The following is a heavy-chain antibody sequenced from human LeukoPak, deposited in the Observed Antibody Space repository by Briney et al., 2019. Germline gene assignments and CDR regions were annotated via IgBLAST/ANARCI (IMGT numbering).Heavy chain of an antibody. D-gene: IGHD3-10*01. CDR3: ARDKRGSSYYYYYMDV. Sequence: PSETLSLTCTVSGGSISSGSYYWSWIRQPAGKGLEWIGRIYTSGSTNYNPSLKSRVTISVDTSKDQFSLKLSSVTAADTAVYYCARDKRGSSYYYYYMDVWGKGTTVTVSS. CDR2: IYTSGST. CDR1: GGSISSGSYY. J-gene: IGHJ6*03. V-gene: IGHV4-61*02.